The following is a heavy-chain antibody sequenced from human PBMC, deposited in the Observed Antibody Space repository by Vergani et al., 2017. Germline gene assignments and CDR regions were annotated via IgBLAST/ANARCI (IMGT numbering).Heavy chain of an antibody. CDR2: ISGSGGST. D-gene: IGHD2-2*01. V-gene: IGHV3-23*01. J-gene: IGHJ6*03. CDR3: AKAGIVVPAAITGIRAYYYYYMDV. CDR1: GFTFSSYA. Sequence: EVQLLESGGGLVQPGGSLRLSCAASGFTFSSYAMSWVRQAPGKWLEWVSAISGSGGSTYYADSVKGRFTISRDNSKNTLYLQMNSLRAEDTAVYYCAKAGIVVPAAITGIRAYYYYYMDVWGKGTTVTVSS.